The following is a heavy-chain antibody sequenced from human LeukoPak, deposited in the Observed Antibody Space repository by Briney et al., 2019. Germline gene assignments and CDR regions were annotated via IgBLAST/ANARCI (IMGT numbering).Heavy chain of an antibody. D-gene: IGHD3-16*01. J-gene: IGHJ5*01. V-gene: IGHV4-39*01. CDR2: IYYSGST. CDR3: ARNHSGATGTPGGWFDS. CDR1: GGSISDTRDY. Sequence: PSETLSLTCSVSGGSISDTRDYWGWIRQPPGKRLEWIGSIYYSGSTHYNPSLRSRVSMSIDTSKRQFSLKLASVTAADTGLYYCARNHSGATGTPGGWFDSWGQGTLVIVS.